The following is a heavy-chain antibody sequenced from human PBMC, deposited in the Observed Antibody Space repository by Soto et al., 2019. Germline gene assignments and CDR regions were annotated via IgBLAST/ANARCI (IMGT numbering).Heavy chain of an antibody. CDR2: ISSDSRYI. CDR3: ARIKLVDFFFINVDVYDMDV. D-gene: IGHD3-16*01. J-gene: IGHJ6*02. CDR1: GFTLSQYA. V-gene: IGHV3-48*02. Sequence: EVQLVESGGGLVQPGGSLRLSCEASGFTLSQYAVNWVRQAPGKGLEWVSYISSDSRYIYYGGSAKGRFTISRDNARNSVYLQMNSLRDEDTAVYYCARIKLVDFFFINVDVYDMDVWGQGTPVTVSS.